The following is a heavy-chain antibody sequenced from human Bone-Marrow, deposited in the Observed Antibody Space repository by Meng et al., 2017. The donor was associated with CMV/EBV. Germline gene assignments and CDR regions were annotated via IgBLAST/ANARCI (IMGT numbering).Heavy chain of an antibody. J-gene: IGHJ6*02. CDR1: GFTVSSNY. CDR3: ARKPWDIWRAAQGVRLHYYYGMDV. CDR2: INQGGSEK. V-gene: IGHV3-7*01. Sequence: GESLKTSCAASGFTVSSNYMSLVRQAPGKRLECVANINQGGSEKYYVDSVKGRLTISRDNAKNALYLQMNSLRAEDTAVYYCARKPWDIWRAAQGVRLHYYYGMDVGGQGTTVTVSS. D-gene: IGHD3-3*01.